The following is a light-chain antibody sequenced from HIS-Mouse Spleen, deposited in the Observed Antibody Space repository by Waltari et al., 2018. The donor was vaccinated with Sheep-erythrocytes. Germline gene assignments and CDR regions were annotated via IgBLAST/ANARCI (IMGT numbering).Light chain of an antibody. CDR3: QAWDSSTAWNVV. V-gene: IGLV3-1*01. Sequence: SYELTQPPSVSVSPGQTASITCSGDKLGDKYACWYQQKPGRSPVLVLYQDSKRPSGIPERFSGSNSGNTATLTISGTQAMDEADYYCQAWDSSTAWNVVFGGGTKLTVL. CDR2: QDS. CDR1: KLGDKY. J-gene: IGLJ2*01.